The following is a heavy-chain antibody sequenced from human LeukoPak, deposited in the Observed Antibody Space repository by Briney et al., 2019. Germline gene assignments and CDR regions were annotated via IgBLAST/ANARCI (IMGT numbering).Heavy chain of an antibody. D-gene: IGHD1-26*01. CDR2: INHSGGT. J-gene: IGHJ4*02. V-gene: IGHV4-34*01. CDR1: VGSFSGYY. Sequence: SETLSLTCAVYVGSFSGYYWSWVRQPPGRGREWIGEINHSGGTNYNPSLTSRVTISVDTSKNQFSLKLSSVTAADTAVYYCARRFDSGSYLSDYWGQGTMVTVSS. CDR3: ARRFDSGSYLSDY.